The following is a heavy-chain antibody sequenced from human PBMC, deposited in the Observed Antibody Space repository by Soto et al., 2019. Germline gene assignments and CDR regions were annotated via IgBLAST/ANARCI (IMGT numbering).Heavy chain of an antibody. D-gene: IGHD5-18*01. J-gene: IGHJ6*02. CDR3: ARDWGRGYSYGWVDTYGMDV. Sequence: GGSLRLSCAASGFTVSSNYMSWVRQAPGKGLEWVSVIYSGGSTYYADSVKGRFTISRDNSKNTLYLQMNSLRAEDTAVYYCARDWGRGYSYGWVDTYGMDVWGQGTTVTVSS. CDR2: IYSGGST. V-gene: IGHV3-53*01. CDR1: GFTVSSNY.